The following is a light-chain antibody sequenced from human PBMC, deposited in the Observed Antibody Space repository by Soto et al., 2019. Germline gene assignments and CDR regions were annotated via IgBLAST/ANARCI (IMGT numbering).Light chain of an antibody. J-gene: IGKJ2*01. V-gene: IGKV4-1*01. CDR1: QSVLYSSNNKNY. CDR2: WES. CDR3: QQYYSIPYT. Sequence: DIVMTQSPDSLAVSLGERATINCKSSQSVLYSSNNKNYLGWYQQKPGQSPNLLIYWESTRESGVPDRFSGSGSGTEFTLTISSLQAEDVAVYYCQQYYSIPYTFGQGTKLEIK.